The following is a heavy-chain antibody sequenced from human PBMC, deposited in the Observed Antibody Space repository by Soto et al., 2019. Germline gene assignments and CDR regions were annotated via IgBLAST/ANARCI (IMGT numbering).Heavy chain of an antibody. Sequence: QVQLQESGPGLVKPSETLSLTCTVSGGSTRNYFWSWIRQPPGKGLEWIGCIYYSGTTNYNSSLKSRVTISLDTCKNQFSLRLRSVTAADTAMYYCARYVNPYDTAVWFDPWGQGTLVTVSS. CDR3: ARYVNPYDTAVWFDP. J-gene: IGHJ5*02. V-gene: IGHV4-59*01. CDR1: GGSTRNYF. D-gene: IGHD3-9*01. CDR2: IYYSGTT.